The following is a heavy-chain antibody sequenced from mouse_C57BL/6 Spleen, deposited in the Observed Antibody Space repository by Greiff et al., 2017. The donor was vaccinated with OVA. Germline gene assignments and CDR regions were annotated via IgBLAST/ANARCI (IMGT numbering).Heavy chain of an antibody. CDR3: ARSLITSGFDY. CDR2: IDPSDSET. J-gene: IGHJ2*01. D-gene: IGHD1-1*01. Sequence: QVHVKQPGAELVRPGSSVKLSCKASGYTFTSYWMHWVKQRPIQGLEWIGNIDPSDSETHYNQKFKDKATLTVDKSSSTAYMQLSSLTSEDSAVYYCARSLITSGFDYWGQGTTLTVSS. CDR1: GYTFTSYW. V-gene: IGHV1-52*01.